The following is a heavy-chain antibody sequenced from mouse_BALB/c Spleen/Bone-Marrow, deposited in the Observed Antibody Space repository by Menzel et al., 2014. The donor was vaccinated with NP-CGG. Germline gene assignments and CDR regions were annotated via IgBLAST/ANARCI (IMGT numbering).Heavy chain of an antibody. Sequence: EVKLVESGGGLVQPGGSLKLSCATSGFTFSDYYMYWVRQTPEKRLEWVAYISNSGGSTYYPDTVKGRFTISRDNAKNTLYLQMSRLKSEDTAMYYCARRGWYYAMDYWGQGTSVTVSS. J-gene: IGHJ4*01. CDR3: ARRGWYYAMDY. CDR1: GFTFSDYY. D-gene: IGHD2-3*01. CDR2: ISNSGGST. V-gene: IGHV5-12*02.